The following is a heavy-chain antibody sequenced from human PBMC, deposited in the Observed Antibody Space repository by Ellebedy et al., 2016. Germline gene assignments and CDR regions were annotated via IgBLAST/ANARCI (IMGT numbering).Heavy chain of an antibody. CDR1: GGSFSGYY. Sequence: ESLKISCAVYGGSFSGYYWSWIRQPPGKGLEWIGEINHSGSTNYSPSLKSRVTISVDKSKNQFSLRLSSVTAADTAVYYCARVAYGDYWWFDPWGQGTLVTVSS. D-gene: IGHD4-17*01. V-gene: IGHV4-34*01. J-gene: IGHJ5*02. CDR2: INHSGST. CDR3: ARVAYGDYWWFDP.